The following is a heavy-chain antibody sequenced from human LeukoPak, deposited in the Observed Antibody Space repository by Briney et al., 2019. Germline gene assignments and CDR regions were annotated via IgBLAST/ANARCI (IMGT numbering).Heavy chain of an antibody. CDR3: AKDVGNSYGFYFDY. J-gene: IGHJ4*02. CDR1: GFTFSSYA. Sequence: GGSLRLSCAASGFTFSSYAMSWVRQAPGKGLEWVSAISGSGDSTYYADSVKGRFTISRDNSKNTLYLQMNSLRAEDTAVYYCAKDVGNSYGFYFDYWGQGTLVTVSS. CDR2: ISGSGDST. V-gene: IGHV3-23*01. D-gene: IGHD5-18*01.